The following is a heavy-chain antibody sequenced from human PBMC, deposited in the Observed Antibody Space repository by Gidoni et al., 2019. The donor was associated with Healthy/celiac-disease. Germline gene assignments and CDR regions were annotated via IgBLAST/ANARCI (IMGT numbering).Heavy chain of an antibody. V-gene: IGHV4-34*01. CDR1: GGSFRGYY. Sequence: QVQLQQWGAGLLKPSETLSLTCAVYGGSFRGYYWSWIRQPAGKGLEWIGEINHSGSTNYNPSLKSRVTISVDTSKNQFSLKLSSVTAADTAVYYCARGPYSSGWYYYYYYMDVWGKGTTVTVSS. CDR2: INHSGST. J-gene: IGHJ6*03. D-gene: IGHD6-19*01. CDR3: ARGPYSSGWYYYYYYMDV.